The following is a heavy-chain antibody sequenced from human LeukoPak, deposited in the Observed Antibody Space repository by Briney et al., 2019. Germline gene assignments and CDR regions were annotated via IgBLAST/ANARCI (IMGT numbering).Heavy chain of an antibody. CDR3: ARQTFGVLYFDS. D-gene: IGHD3-10*01. V-gene: IGHV4-59*08. Sequence: PSETLSLTCTVSGGSFSSYYWSWIRQPPGKGLEWIGYIYYSGSTNYNPSLKSRVTISTDMSKNQVSLKLSSVTAADTAVYYCARQTFGVLYFDSWGQGSPVIVSS. CDR2: IYYSGST. J-gene: IGHJ4*02. CDR1: GGSFSSYY.